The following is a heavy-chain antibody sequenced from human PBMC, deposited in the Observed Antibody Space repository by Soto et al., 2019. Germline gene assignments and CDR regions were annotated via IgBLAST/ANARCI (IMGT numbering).Heavy chain of an antibody. Sequence: GGSLRLSCAASGFTFSSYGMHWVRQAPGKGLEWVAVISYDGSNKYYADSVKGRFTISRDNSKNTLYLQMNSLRAEDTAVYYCAKEAAPYYYDSSGYYGYWGQGTLVTVSS. D-gene: IGHD3-22*01. J-gene: IGHJ4*02. CDR1: GFTFSSYG. CDR2: ISYDGSNK. CDR3: AKEAAPYYYDSSGYYGY. V-gene: IGHV3-30*18.